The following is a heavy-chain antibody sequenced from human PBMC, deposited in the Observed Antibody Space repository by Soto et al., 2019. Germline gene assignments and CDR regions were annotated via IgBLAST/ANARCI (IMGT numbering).Heavy chain of an antibody. CDR3: AKGERYYDFWSGYTYYYYYMDV. CDR1: GFTFSSYA. J-gene: IGHJ6*03. D-gene: IGHD3-3*01. CDR2: ISGSGGST. Sequence: GGSLRLSCADSGFTFSSYAMIWVRQAPGKGLEWVSAISGSGGSTYYADSVKGRFTISRDNSKNTLYLQMNSLRAEDTAVYYCAKGERYYDFWSGYTYYYYYMDVWGKGTTVTVSS. V-gene: IGHV3-23*01.